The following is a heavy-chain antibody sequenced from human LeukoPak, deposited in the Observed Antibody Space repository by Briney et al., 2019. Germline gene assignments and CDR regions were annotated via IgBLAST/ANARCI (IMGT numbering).Heavy chain of an antibody. CDR3: ARDLERWDAIDI. V-gene: IGHV4-59*01. CDR2: IYYSGST. Sequence: SETLSLTCTVSGGSISSYYWSWIRQPPGKGLEWIGYIYYSGSTNYNPSLKSRVTISVDTSKNQFSLKLSSVTAADTAVYYCARDLERWDAIDIWGQGTMVTVSS. D-gene: IGHD4-23*01. CDR1: GGSISSYY. J-gene: IGHJ3*02.